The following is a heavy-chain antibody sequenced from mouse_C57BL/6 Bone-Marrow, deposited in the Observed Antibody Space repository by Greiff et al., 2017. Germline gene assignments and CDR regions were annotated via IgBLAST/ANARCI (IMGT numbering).Heavy chain of an antibody. CDR1: GYTFTSYG. J-gene: IGHJ2*01. V-gene: IGHV1-81*01. CDR3: ARMDYYGSSYFDY. CDR2: IYPRSGNT. Sequence: VKLMESGAELARPGASVKLSCKASGYTFTSYGISWVKQRTGQGLEWIGEIYPRSGNTYYNEKFKGKATLTADKSSSTAYMGLRSLTSEDSAVYFCARMDYYGSSYFDYWGEGTTRTVSS. D-gene: IGHD1-1*01.